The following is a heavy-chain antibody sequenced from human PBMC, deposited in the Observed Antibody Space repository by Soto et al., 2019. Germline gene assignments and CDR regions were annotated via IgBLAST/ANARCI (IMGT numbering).Heavy chain of an antibody. D-gene: IGHD3-10*01. CDR2: INHSGST. J-gene: IGHJ6*02. CDR1: GGSFSGYY. Sequence: SSETLSLTCAVYGGSFSGYYWSWIRQPPGKGLEWIGEINHSGSTNYNPSLKSRVTISVDTSKNQFSLKLSSVTAADTAVYYCARGGRDYGYYYGMDVWGQGTTVTVSS. V-gene: IGHV4-34*01. CDR3: ARGGRDYGYYYGMDV.